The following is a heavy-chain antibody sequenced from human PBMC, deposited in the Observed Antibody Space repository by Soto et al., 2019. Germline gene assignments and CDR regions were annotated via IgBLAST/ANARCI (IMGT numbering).Heavy chain of an antibody. D-gene: IGHD1-7*01. CDR1: GFDFSGSA. CDR3: SRPEALSGTTAY. J-gene: IGHJ4*02. Sequence: GGSLRLSCAASGFDFSGSAMHWVRQASGKGLEWIGLIRSKTNNYATVYAASVRGRFTISRDDSKNTAYLQMNSLRTDDTAVYYCSRPEALSGTTAYWGQGTLVTVSS. V-gene: IGHV3-73*01. CDR2: IRSKTNNYAT.